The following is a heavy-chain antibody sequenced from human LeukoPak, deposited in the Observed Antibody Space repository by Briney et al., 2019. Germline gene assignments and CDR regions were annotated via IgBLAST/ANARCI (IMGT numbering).Heavy chain of an antibody. D-gene: IGHD6-13*01. CDR3: VRGAGYSSSWYPKEFDY. CDR1: GYTFTAYY. J-gene: IGHJ4*02. Sequence: ASVKVSCKASGYTFTAYYMFWVRQAPGQGLEWMGWINPNSGGTNSAQKFRGRVTMTSDTTMRTVHMELSRLRSDDTAVYYCVRGAGYSSSWYPKEFDYWGQGTLVTVSS. CDR2: INPNSGGT. V-gene: IGHV1-2*02.